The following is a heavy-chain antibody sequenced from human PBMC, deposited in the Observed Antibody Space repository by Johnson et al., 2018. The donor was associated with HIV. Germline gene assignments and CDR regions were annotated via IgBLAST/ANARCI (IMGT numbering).Heavy chain of an antibody. CDR2: VSYDGTNK. CDR1: GFTFSSYP. CDR3: ANVYYDILTGYYYDAFDF. J-gene: IGHJ3*01. Sequence: QVQLMESGGGVVQPGRSLRLSCAAYGFTFSSYPMHWVRQAPGKGLEWVELVSYDGTNKYHADSVKGRFTISRDNSKSTVYLQMNSLRAEDTAVYYCANVYYDILTGYYYDAFDFWGRGTRVIVSS. D-gene: IGHD3-9*01. V-gene: IGHV3-30-3*01.